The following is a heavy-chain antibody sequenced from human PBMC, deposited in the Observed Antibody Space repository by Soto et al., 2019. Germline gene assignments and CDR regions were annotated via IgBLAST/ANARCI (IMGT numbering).Heavy chain of an antibody. CDR2: TYYRSKWYN. Sequence: SQTLSLTCAISGDSVSSNSAAWNWIRQSPSRGLEWLGRTYYRSKWYNDYAVSVKSRITINPDKSKKQFSKQLNSVTPEDTAVYYCARGGAARLTSIDYYYGMDVWGQGTTVTVSS. CDR1: GDSVSSNSAA. J-gene: IGHJ6*02. CDR3: ARGGAARLTSIDYYYGMDV. D-gene: IGHD6-6*01. V-gene: IGHV6-1*01.